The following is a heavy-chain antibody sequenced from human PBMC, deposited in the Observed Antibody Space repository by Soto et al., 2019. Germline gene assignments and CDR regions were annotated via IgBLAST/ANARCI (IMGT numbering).Heavy chain of an antibody. CDR2: INPSGGST. J-gene: IGHJ6*02. V-gene: IGHV1-46*01. Sequence: ASVKVSCKASGYTFTSYYMHWVRQAPGQGLEWMGIINPSGGSTSYAQKFQGRVTMTRDTSTSTVYMELSSLRSEDTAVYYCASRRYSYGYAGYYYYGMDVWGQGTTVTVSS. CDR3: ASRRYSYGYAGYYYYGMDV. CDR1: GYTFTSYY. D-gene: IGHD5-18*01.